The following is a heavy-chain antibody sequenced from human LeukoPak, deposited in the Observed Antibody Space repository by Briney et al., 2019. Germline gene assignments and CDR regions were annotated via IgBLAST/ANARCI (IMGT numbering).Heavy chain of an antibody. Sequence: GGSLRLSCAASGFXVSSNYITWVRQAPGKGLEWASVIYSGGSTYYAGSVKGRFTISRDNSKNTLYLQMNSLRAEDTAVYYCARIVAGGAFDIWGQGTMVTASS. CDR1: GFXVSSNY. J-gene: IGHJ3*02. V-gene: IGHV3-66*01. CDR3: ARIVAGGAFDI. CDR2: IYSGGST. D-gene: IGHD1-26*01.